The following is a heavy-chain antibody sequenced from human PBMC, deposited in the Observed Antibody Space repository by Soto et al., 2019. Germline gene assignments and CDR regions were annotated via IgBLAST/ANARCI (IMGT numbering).Heavy chain of an antibody. J-gene: IGHJ6*02. CDR2: ISGSGGSD. CDR3: AKDDWYAPGGFYGTDV. D-gene: IGHD3-9*01. V-gene: IGHV3-23*01. CDR1: GFIFSNSA. Sequence: EVQLLESGGGLVQPGGSLRISCAASGFIFSNSAMNWVRQAPGKGLEWVSAISGSGGSDYYTDSVKGRFTISRDNSKNTLYLQMNSLRAEDTALYYCAKDDWYAPGGFYGTDVWGQGTMVTVSS.